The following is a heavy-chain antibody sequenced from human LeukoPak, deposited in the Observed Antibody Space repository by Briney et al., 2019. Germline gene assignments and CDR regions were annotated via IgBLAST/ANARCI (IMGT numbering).Heavy chain of an antibody. CDR3: ARGSAMGYSSGWYAVVFDY. D-gene: IGHD6-13*01. Sequence: SETLSLTCTVSGGSISTYYWSWIRQPPGKGLEWVGYMYYSGSTNYNPSLKSRVTISVDTSKNQFSLKLSSVTAADTAVYYCARGSAMGYSSGWYAVVFDYWGQGTLVTVSS. J-gene: IGHJ4*02. CDR2: MYYSGST. CDR1: GGSISTYY. V-gene: IGHV4-59*12.